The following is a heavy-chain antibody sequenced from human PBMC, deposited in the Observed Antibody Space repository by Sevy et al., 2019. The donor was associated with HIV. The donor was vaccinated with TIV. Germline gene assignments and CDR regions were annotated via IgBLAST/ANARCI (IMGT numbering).Heavy chain of an antibody. Sequence: SETLSLTCTVSGGSITSYSWSWIRQPAGKGLEWLGRIYSNGNSNYNPSFKSRVTMSVDTSKNQFSLRLTSVNAADTAVYFCAGEGGASSAWFENWFGPWGQGTLVTVSS. CDR1: GGSITSYS. J-gene: IGHJ5*02. CDR2: IYSNGNS. D-gene: IGHD6-19*01. V-gene: IGHV4-4*07. CDR3: AGEGGASSAWFENWFGP.